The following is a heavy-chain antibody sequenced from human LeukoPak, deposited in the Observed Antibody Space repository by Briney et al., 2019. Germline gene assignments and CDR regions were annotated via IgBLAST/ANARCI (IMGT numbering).Heavy chain of an antibody. Sequence: PGGSLRLSCAASGFTVDDYGMSWVRQVPGKGLEWVSGINWNGGSTGYADSVKGQFTISRDNAKNSLYLQMDSLRVEDTALYYCARGIRFLEWLAGFDYWGQGTLVTVSS. D-gene: IGHD3-3*01. CDR3: ARGIRFLEWLAGFDY. CDR2: INWNGGST. V-gene: IGHV3-20*04. J-gene: IGHJ4*02. CDR1: GFTVDDYG.